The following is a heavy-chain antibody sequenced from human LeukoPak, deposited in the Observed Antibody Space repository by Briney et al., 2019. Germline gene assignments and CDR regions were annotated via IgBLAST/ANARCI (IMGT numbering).Heavy chain of an antibody. CDR1: GGTFSSYA. J-gene: IGHJ3*02. CDR3: ARSTHSPYCSGGSCYSIAFDI. D-gene: IGHD2-15*01. Sequence: GASVTDSCKASGGTFSSYAISWVRQAPGQGLEWMGGIIPIIGTANYAQKFQGRVTITADESTSTAYMELSSLRSEDTAVYYCARSTHSPYCSGGSCYSIAFDIWGQGTMVTVSS. CDR2: IIPIIGTA. V-gene: IGHV1-69*13.